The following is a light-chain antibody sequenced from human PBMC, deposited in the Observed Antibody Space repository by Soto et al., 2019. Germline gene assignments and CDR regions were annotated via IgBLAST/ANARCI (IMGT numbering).Light chain of an antibody. J-gene: IGLJ1*01. CDR2: EVS. CDR3: SSYTTSGTRV. Sequence: QSALTQPASVSGSPGQSITISCTGTTSDVGGYSFVSWYQLHPGKAPKLMIYEVSNRPSGVSNRFSGSKSGNTASLTISGLQAEDESDYYCSSYTTSGTRVFRTGTKLTVL. V-gene: IGLV2-14*01. CDR1: TSDVGGYSF.